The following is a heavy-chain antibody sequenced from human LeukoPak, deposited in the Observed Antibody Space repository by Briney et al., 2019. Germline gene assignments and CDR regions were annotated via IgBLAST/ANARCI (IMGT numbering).Heavy chain of an antibody. J-gene: IGHJ4*02. D-gene: IGHD6-13*01. Sequence: GGSLRLSCAASGFTFNSYAMSWVRQAPWERLQWVSGISDSGGNTYYADSVRGRFTISRDNAKNSLYLQMNSLRAEDTAVYYCARERSGQLVSTRRYYFDYWGQGTLVTVSS. V-gene: IGHV3-23*01. CDR3: ARERSGQLVSTRRYYFDY. CDR2: ISDSGGNT. CDR1: GFTFNSYA.